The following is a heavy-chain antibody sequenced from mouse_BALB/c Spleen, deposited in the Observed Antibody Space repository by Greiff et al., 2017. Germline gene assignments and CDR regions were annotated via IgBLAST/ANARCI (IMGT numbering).Heavy chain of an antibody. D-gene: IGHD1-1*01. CDR2: IDPENGDT. J-gene: IGHJ2*01. Sequence: VQLQQSGAELVRPGASVKLSCTASGFNIKDYYMHWVKQRPEQGLEWIGWIDPENGDTEYAPKFQGKATMTADTSSNTAYLQLSSLTSEDTAVYYCNGYSGSSYDYFDYWGQGTTLTVSS. CDR3: NGYSGSSYDYFDY. V-gene: IGHV14-4*02. CDR1: GFNIKDYY.